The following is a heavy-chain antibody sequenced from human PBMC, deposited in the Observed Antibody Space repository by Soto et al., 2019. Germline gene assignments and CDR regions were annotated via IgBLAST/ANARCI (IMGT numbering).Heavy chain of an antibody. J-gene: IGHJ4*02. D-gene: IGHD2-8*02. Sequence: PGGSLRLSCAASGFTFSSYWMHWVRQVPGKGLVWVSRINSDGTSTSYADSVKGRFTISRDNAKNTMYLEMYSLRAEDTAVYYCARREGFCSGGTCYFDQWRRGTLVTVS. V-gene: IGHV3-74*01. CDR3: ARREGFCSGGTCYFDQ. CDR1: GFTFSSYW. CDR2: INSDGTST.